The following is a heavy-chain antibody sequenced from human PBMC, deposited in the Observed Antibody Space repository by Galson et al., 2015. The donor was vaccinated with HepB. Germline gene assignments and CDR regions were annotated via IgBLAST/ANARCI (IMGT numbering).Heavy chain of an antibody. CDR3: VKTVPRGSSPGGYFDY. V-gene: IGHV3-64D*06. J-gene: IGHJ4*02. Sequence: SLRLSCAASGFTFSSYAMHWVRQAPGKGLEYVSAISSNGGSTYYADSVKGRFTISRDNSKNTLYLQMSSLRAEDTAVYYCVKTVPRGSSPGGYFDYWGQGTLVTVSS. CDR2: ISSNGGST. D-gene: IGHD6-13*01. CDR1: GFTFSSYA.